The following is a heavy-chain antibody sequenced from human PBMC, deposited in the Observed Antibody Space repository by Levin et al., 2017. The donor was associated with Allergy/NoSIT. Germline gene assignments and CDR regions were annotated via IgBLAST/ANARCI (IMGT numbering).Heavy chain of an antibody. CDR2: INWNGGST. V-gene: IGHV3-20*04. Sequence: GGSLRLSCAASGFTFDDYGMSWVRQAPGKGLEWVSGINWNGGSTGYADSVKGRFTISRDNAKNSLYLQMNSLRAEDTALYYCARHIVVVPAAGDAFDIWGQGTMVTVSS. CDR1: GFTFDDYG. CDR3: ARHIVVVPAAGDAFDI. J-gene: IGHJ3*02. D-gene: IGHD2-2*01.